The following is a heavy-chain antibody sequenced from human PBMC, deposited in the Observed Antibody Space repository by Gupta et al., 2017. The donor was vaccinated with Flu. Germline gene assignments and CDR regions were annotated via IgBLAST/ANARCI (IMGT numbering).Heavy chain of an antibody. CDR1: GFTFDDSA. D-gene: IGHD6-6*01. V-gene: IGHV3-9*01. Sequence: EVQLVESGGGLVQPGRSLRLSCAASGFTFDDSAMHWVRQAPGKGLEWVSGISWNSGSIGYADSVKGRFTISRDNAKNSLYLQMNSLRAEDTALYYCAKGGPEYSSTPDYWGQGTLVTVSS. J-gene: IGHJ4*02. CDR2: ISWNSGSI. CDR3: AKGGPEYSSTPDY.